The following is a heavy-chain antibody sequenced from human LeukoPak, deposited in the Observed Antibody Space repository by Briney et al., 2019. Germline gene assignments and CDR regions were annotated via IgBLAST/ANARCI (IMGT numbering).Heavy chain of an antibody. J-gene: IGHJ4*02. CDR1: GFTFSSYA. Sequence: PGGSLRLSCAASGFTFSSYAMSWVRQAPGKGLEWVSAISGSGGSTYYADSVKGRFTISRDNSKNTLYLQVNSLRAEDTAVYYCAKGWGPPSIAVAGTGFDYWGQGTLVTVSS. V-gene: IGHV3-23*01. CDR2: ISGSGGST. D-gene: IGHD6-19*01. CDR3: AKGWGPPSIAVAGTGFDY.